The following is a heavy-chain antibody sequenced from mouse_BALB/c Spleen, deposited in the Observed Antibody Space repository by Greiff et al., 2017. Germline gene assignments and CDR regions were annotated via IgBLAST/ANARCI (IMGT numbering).Heavy chain of an antibody. V-gene: IGHV5-12-2*01. CDR2: ISNGGGST. CDR1: GFTFSSYT. J-gene: IGHJ4*01. D-gene: IGHD2-14*01. Sequence: EVKLEESGGGLVQPGGSLKLSCAASGFTFSSYTMSWVRQTPEKRLEWVAYISNGGGSTYYPDTVKGRFTISIDNAKNTLYLQMSSLKSEDTAMYYCARDGDYRAMDYWGQGTSVTVSS. CDR3: ARDGDYRAMDY.